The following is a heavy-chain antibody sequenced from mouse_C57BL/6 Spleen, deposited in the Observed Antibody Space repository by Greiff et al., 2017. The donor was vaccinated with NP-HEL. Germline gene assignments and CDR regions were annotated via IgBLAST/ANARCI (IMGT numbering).Heavy chain of an antibody. D-gene: IGHD1-1*02. V-gene: IGHV3-6*01. CDR2: ISYDGSN. Sequence: EVKLMESGPGLVKPSQSLSLTCSVTGYSITSGYYWNWIRQFPGNKLEWMGYISYDGSNNYNPSLKNRISITRDTSKNQFFLKLNSVTTEDTATYYCARENGYWYFDVWGTGTTVTVSS. CDR3: ARENGYWYFDV. CDR1: GYSITSGYY. J-gene: IGHJ1*03.